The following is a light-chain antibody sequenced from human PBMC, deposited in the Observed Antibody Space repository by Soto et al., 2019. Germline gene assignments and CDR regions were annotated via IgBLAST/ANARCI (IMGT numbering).Light chain of an antibody. V-gene: IGKV1-17*01. CDR2: GAS. CDR1: QGIRKD. Sequence: DIQMTQSPSSLSASVGDRATITCRASQGIRKDLCWYQQRPGKAPKRLIFGASSLQSGVPSRFSGSASGTEFTLTISSLQPEDFATYFCLQHNSYPLTFGGGTKVELK. CDR3: LQHNSYPLT. J-gene: IGKJ4*01.